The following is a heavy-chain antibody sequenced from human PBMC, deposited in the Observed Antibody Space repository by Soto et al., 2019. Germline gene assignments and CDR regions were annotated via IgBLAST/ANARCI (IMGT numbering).Heavy chain of an antibody. D-gene: IGHD3-10*01. CDR2: IDPSDSYT. CDR1: GYSFTSYW. J-gene: IGHJ6*02. CDR3: ARHEPPYGSGDNYYYYGMDV. Sequence: GESLKISCKGSGYSFTSYWISWVRQMPGKGLEWMGRIDPSDSYTNYSPSFQGHVTISADKSLSTAYLQWSSLKASDTAMYYCARHEPPYGSGDNYYYYGMDVWGQGTTVTVSS. V-gene: IGHV5-10-1*01.